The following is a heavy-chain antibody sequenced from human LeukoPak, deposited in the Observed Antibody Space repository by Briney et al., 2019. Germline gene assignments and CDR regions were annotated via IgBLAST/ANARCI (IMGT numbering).Heavy chain of an antibody. J-gene: IGHJ6*03. Sequence: GGSLRLSCATSGFSFYNLAFHWVRQAPGKGLEWVSLISHDENTKKYADSVKGRFTISRDNAKNSLYLQMNSLRAEDTAVYYCARAAPGNYYMDVWGKGTTVTVSS. V-gene: IGHV3-30*03. D-gene: IGHD6-13*01. CDR1: GFSFYNLA. CDR3: ARAAPGNYYMDV. CDR2: ISHDENTK.